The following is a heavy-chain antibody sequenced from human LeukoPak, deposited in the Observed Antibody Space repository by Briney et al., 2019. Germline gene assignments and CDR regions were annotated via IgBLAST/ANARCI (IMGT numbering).Heavy chain of an antibody. CDR2: INSDGSST. V-gene: IGHV3-74*01. Sequence: GGSLRLSCAASGFTFSSHWMHWVRQAPGKGLVWVSRINSDGSSTSYVDSVKGRFTISRDNAKNTLYLQMNSLRAEDTVVYYCTRGYYDFWSGSHDAFDIWGQGTMVTVSS. CDR1: GFTFSSHW. D-gene: IGHD3-3*01. J-gene: IGHJ3*02. CDR3: TRGYYDFWSGSHDAFDI.